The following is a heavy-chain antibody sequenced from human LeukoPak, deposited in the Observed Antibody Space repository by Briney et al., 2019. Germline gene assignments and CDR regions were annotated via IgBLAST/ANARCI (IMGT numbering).Heavy chain of an antibody. CDR3: AKDANYHDSSGYLIPFDY. V-gene: IGHV3-23*01. J-gene: IGHJ4*02. Sequence: GGSLRLSCSASGFTFSRFAMTWVRQLPGKGLDWVSSISGNGQQTYYADSVKGRFSVSRDNSKNILYLQMDSLRADDSALYYCAKDANYHDSSGYLIPFDYWGQGTLVTVSS. D-gene: IGHD3-22*01. CDR1: GFTFSRFA. CDR2: ISGNGQQT.